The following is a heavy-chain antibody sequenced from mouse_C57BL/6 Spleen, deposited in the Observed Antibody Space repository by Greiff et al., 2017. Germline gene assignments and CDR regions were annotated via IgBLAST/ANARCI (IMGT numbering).Heavy chain of an antibody. D-gene: IGHD3-2*02. V-gene: IGHV1-50*01. Sequence: VQLQQPGAELVKPGASVKLSCKASGYTFTSYWMQWVKQRPGQGLEWIGEIDPSDSYTNYNQKFKGKATLTVDTSSSTAYMQLSSLTSEDSAVYYCARGTAQEFLYAMDYWGQGTSVTVSS. J-gene: IGHJ4*01. CDR1: GYTFTSYW. CDR3: ARGTAQEFLYAMDY. CDR2: IDPSDSYT.